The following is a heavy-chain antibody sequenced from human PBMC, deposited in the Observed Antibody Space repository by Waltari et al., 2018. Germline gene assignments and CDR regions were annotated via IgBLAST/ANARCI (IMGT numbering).Heavy chain of an antibody. D-gene: IGHD6-13*01. CDR3: AREYSRICFHALDG. J-gene: IGHJ6*02. V-gene: IGHV3-33*01. Sequence: QVHVVESGGGVVQPGGSLRLSCAASGFTLGNYGMHWVCQAPGKGLGWDAVIYYDGSIKNDADSVKGRVTISRENSKNTLDLEMKSLRAEDTAVYYCAREYSRICFHALDGWGQGTAVTVSS. CDR2: IYYDGSIK. CDR1: GFTLGNYG.